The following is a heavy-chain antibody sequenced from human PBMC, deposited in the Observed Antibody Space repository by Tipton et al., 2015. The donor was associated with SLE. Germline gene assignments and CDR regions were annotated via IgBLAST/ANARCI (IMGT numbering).Heavy chain of an antibody. CDR1: GYTFTSYD. V-gene: IGHV1-18*01. D-gene: IGHD2-8*02. CDR2: ISAYSGNT. CDR3: ARECSGTGCLDY. Sequence: QSGAEVKKPGASVKVSCKASGYTFTSYDIIWLRQAPGQGLEWMGWISAYSGNTNYAQKLQGRVTLTTDTSTSTTYMDLKRPRSDDTAIYYCARECSGTGCLDYWGQGTLVTVSS. J-gene: IGHJ4*02.